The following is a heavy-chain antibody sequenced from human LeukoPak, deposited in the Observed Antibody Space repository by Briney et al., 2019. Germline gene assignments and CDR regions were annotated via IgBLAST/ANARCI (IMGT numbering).Heavy chain of an antibody. D-gene: IGHD3-10*01. Sequence: ASVKVSCKASGYTFTSYYMHWVRQAPGQGREWMGIINPSGGSTSYAQKFQGRVTMTRDTSTSTVYMELSSLRSEDTAVYYCARDPNYYGSGYAFDIWGQGTMVTVSS. CDR3: ARDPNYYGSGYAFDI. CDR1: GYTFTSYY. J-gene: IGHJ3*02. V-gene: IGHV1-46*01. CDR2: INPSGGST.